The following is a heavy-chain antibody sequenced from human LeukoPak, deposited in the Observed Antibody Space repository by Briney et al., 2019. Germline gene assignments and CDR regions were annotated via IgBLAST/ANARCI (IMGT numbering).Heavy chain of an antibody. Sequence: KPSETLSLTCAVYGGSFSGYYWSWIRQPAGKGLEWIGRIYASGSTNYNPSLKSRVTISVDTSKNQFSLKLSSVTAADTAVYYCARASYYYDSSGTLYDYWGQGTLVTVSS. CDR2: IYASGST. D-gene: IGHD3-22*01. CDR1: GGSFSGYY. J-gene: IGHJ4*02. CDR3: ARASYYYDSSGTLYDY. V-gene: IGHV4-59*10.